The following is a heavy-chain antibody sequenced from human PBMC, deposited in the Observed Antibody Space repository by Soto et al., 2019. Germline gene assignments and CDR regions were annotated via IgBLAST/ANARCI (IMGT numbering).Heavy chain of an antibody. J-gene: IGHJ4*02. Sequence: QVQLVQSGAEVRKPGSSVKVSCKASGGSFNNDAISWVRQVLGQRLEWMGGIIPLFGAANYAPEFQGRVSNTADEPTTTVYMELSSLTSEDTATYFCAKARGESPMVQDDFFDYWGQGTLVSVAS. V-gene: IGHV1-69*01. CDR2: IIPLFGAA. D-gene: IGHD1-1*01. CDR3: AKARGESPMVQDDFFDY. CDR1: GGSFNNDA.